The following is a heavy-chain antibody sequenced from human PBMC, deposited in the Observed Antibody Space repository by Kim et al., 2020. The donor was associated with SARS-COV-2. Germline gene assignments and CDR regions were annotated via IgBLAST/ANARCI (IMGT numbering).Heavy chain of an antibody. CDR2: IYYSGST. J-gene: IGHJ4*02. V-gene: IGHV4-39*01. CDR3: ARRTTGTTHVGY. D-gene: IGHD1-7*01. Sequence: SETLSLTCTVSGGSISSSSYYWGWIRQPPGKGLEWIGSIYYSGSTYYNPSLKSRVTISVDTSKNQFSLKLSSVTAADTAVYYCARRTTGTTHVGYWGQGTLVTVSS. CDR1: GGSISSSSYY.